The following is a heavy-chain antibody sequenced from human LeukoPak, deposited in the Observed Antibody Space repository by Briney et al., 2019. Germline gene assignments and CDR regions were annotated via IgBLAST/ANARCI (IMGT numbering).Heavy chain of an antibody. CDR3: ARGKIFGVVPAYYMDV. CDR2: INHSGST. J-gene: IGHJ6*03. CDR1: GGSFSGYY. V-gene: IGHV4-34*01. D-gene: IGHD3-3*01. Sequence: PSETLSLTCAVYGGSFSGYYWSWIRQPPGKGLEWIGEINHSGSTNYNPSLKSRATISVDTSKNQFSLKLSSVTAADTAVYYCARGKIFGVVPAYYMDVWGKGTTVTVSS.